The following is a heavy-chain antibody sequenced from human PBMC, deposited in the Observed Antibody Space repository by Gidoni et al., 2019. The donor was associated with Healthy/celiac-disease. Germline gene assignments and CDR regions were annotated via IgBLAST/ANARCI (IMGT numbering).Heavy chain of an antibody. J-gene: IGHJ4*02. CDR1: GGSISSYY. V-gene: IGHV4-59*08. Sequence: QVQLQESGPGLVKPSETLSLTCTVSGGSISSYYWSWIRQPPGKGLEWIGYIYYSGSTNYNPSLKSRVTISVDTSKNQFSLKLSSVTAADTAVYYCARAVGFLDWGQGTLVTVSS. CDR2: IYYSGST. CDR3: ARAVGFLD. D-gene: IGHD1-26*01.